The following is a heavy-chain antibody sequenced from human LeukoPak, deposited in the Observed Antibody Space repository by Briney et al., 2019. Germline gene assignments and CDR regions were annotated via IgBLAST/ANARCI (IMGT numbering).Heavy chain of an antibody. D-gene: IGHD3-3*01. CDR1: GGSFSGYY. CDR3: ARARYDFWSAVGAFDI. CDR2: INHSGST. V-gene: IGHV4-34*01. Sequence: SETLSLTCAVYGGSFSGYYWCWILQPPGKGLEWIGEINHSGSTNYNPSLKSRVTISVDTSKNQFSLKLSSVTAADTAVYYCARARYDFWSAVGAFDIWGQGTMVTVSS. J-gene: IGHJ3*02.